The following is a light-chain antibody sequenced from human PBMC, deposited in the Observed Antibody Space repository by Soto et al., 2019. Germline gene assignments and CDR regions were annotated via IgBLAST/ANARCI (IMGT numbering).Light chain of an antibody. CDR2: DGS. Sequence: QSALTQPASVSGAPGQSITISCTGTRSGVGGYKYFSLYQQYPGKPPKLMIYDGSNRPPGLSTRFSGSKSGNAASLTISGHQAEDEADYYCISDTSTTPLVFGGGTKLTVL. V-gene: IGLV2-14*01. J-gene: IGLJ3*02. CDR3: ISDTSTTPLV. CDR1: RSGVGGYKY.